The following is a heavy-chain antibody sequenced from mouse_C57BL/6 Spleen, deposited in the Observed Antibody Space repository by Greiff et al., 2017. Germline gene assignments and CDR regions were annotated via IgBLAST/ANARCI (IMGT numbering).Heavy chain of an antibody. J-gene: IGHJ4*01. CDR3: ASYIVTDAMDY. Sequence: EVKLVESGGGLVKPGGSLKLSCAASGFTFSSYAMSWVRQTPEQRLEWVATISDGGSYTYYPDNVKGRFTISRDNAKNNLYLQMSHLKSEDTAMYYCASYIVTDAMDYWGQGTSVTVSS. D-gene: IGHD2-5*01. CDR2: ISDGGSYT. CDR1: GFTFSSYA. V-gene: IGHV5-4*03.